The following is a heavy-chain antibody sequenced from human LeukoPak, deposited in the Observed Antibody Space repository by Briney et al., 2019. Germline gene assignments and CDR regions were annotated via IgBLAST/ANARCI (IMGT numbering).Heavy chain of an antibody. V-gene: IGHV4-59*01. D-gene: IGHD3-10*01. CDR1: GGSISSYY. J-gene: IGHJ4*02. Sequence: SETLSLTCTVSGGSISSYYWNWIRQPPGKGLEWIGYIYYSGSTNYNPSLKSRVTISVDTSKNQFSLKLSSVTAADTAVYYCARIGPRFGESDYWGQGTLVTVSS. CDR3: ARIGPRFGESDY. CDR2: IYYSGST.